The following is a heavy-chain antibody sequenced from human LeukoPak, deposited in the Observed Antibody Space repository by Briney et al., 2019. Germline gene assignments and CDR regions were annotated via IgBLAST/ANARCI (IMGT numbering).Heavy chain of an antibody. V-gene: IGHV4-39*07. CDR3: ARWVSWRWFDP. Sequence: PSETLSLTCTVSGGSVSSGSYYWSWIRQPPGKGLEWIGSIYYSGSTYYNPSLKSRVTISVDTSKNQFSLKLSSVTAADTAVYYCARWVSWRWFDPWGQGTLVTVSS. J-gene: IGHJ5*02. D-gene: IGHD5/OR15-5a*01. CDR2: IYYSGST. CDR1: GGSVSSGSYY.